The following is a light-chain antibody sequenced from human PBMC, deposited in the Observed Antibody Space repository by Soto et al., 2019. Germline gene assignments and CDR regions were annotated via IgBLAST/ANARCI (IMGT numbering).Light chain of an antibody. CDR1: SSNIGAGYD. Sequence: QSVLTQPPSVSGAPGQRVTISCTGSSSNIGAGYDVHWYQQLPGTAPKLLMYANSNRPSGVPDRFSGSKSVTSASLAITGLQAEDEADYYCQSYDISLSGVVFGGGTKLTVL. CDR2: ANS. CDR3: QSYDISLSGVV. J-gene: IGLJ2*01. V-gene: IGLV1-40*01.